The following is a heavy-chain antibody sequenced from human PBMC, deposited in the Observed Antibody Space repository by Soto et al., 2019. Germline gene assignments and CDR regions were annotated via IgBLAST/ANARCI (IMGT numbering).Heavy chain of an antibody. CDR3: ATGTNGPTGWYHP. Sequence: QEQLVQSGTEVKKPGASVTVSCKSSGYTFTDFYLHWLRQAPGQGLEWVGCINPKTGDTKSSQKSPARVTISRDTSVSTAYIDLTTPPSADTAMYYCATGTNGPTGWYHPWGQGTRVTVSS. V-gene: IGHV1-2*02. CDR1: GYTFTDFY. CDR2: INPKTGDT. D-gene: IGHD2-8*01. J-gene: IGHJ5*02.